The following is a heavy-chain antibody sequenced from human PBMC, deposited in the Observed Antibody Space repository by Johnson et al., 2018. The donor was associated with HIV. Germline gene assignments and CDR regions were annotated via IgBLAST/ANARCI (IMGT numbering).Heavy chain of an antibody. CDR2: ISWNSGSI. Sequence: VQLVESGGGLVQPGRSLRLSCAASGFTFDDYAMHWVRQAPGKGLEWVSGISWNSGSIGYADSVKGRFTISRDNAKNSLYLQMNSLGAEDTAVYYCARGGLLWFGHPADWGQGTMVTVSS. D-gene: IGHD3-10*01. CDR1: GFTFDDYA. J-gene: IGHJ3*01. V-gene: IGHV3-9*01. CDR3: ARGGLLWFGHPAD.